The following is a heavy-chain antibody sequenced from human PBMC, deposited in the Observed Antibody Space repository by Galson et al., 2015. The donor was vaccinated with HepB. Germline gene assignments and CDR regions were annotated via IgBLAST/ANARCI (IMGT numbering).Heavy chain of an antibody. CDR1: GFTFSSYA. V-gene: IGHV3-23*01. CDR3: AKERERWELLLYYFDY. CDR2: ISGSGGST. D-gene: IGHD1-26*01. J-gene: IGHJ4*02. Sequence: SLRLSCAASGFTFSSYAMSWVRQAPGKGLEWVSAISGSGGSTYYADSVKGRFTISRDNSKNTLYLQMNSLRAEDTAVYYCAKERERWELLLYYFDYWGQGTLVTVSS.